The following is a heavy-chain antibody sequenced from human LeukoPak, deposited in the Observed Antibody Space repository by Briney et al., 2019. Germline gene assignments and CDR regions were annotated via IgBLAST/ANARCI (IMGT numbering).Heavy chain of an antibody. J-gene: IGHJ4*02. CDR1: GFTFSSYW. Sequence: PGGSLRLSCAASGFTFSSYWMSWVRQAPGKGLEWVANIKQDGSENYFVGSVKGRFTISRDNAKNSLYLQMDSLRAEDTAVYYCARDPGSTGGRGFDYWGQGTLVTVSS. D-gene: IGHD1-7*01. CDR3: ARDPGSTGGRGFDY. CDR2: IKQDGSEN. V-gene: IGHV3-7*01.